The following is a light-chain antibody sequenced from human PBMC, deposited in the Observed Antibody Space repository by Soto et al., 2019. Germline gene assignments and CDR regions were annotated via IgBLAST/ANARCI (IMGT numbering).Light chain of an antibody. Sequence: QSVLTQPPSASGTPGQRVTISCSGSSSNIGSHTVNWYQQLPGTAPKLLIYSNNQRPSGVPDRFSGSKSGTSASLAISGLQSEDEADYYCAAWDDSLNGPGFYVFGTGTKVTVL. CDR1: SSNIGSHT. CDR2: SNN. V-gene: IGLV1-44*01. CDR3: AAWDDSLNGPGFYV. J-gene: IGLJ1*01.